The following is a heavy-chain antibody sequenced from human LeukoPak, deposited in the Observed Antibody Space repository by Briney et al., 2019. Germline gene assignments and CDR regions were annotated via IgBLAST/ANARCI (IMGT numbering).Heavy chain of an antibody. CDR2: MNPRGDVA. V-gene: IGHV1-2*02. D-gene: IGHD5-24*01. CDR1: GHTFSGYY. CDR3: ATSTGYRSTWGAFDI. J-gene: IGHJ3*02. Sequence: GASVKVSCLASGHTFSGYYMHWIRQAPGQGLEWMAWMNPRGDVADYAQKSLGRVILTGDTSNSAYMELTSLISDDTAVYYCATSTGYRSTWGAFDIWGQGTTVIVSS.